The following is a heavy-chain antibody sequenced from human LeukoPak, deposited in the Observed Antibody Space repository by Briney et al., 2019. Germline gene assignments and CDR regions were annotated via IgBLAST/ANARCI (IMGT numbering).Heavy chain of an antibody. Sequence: SQTLSLTCAVSGGSISSGSYSWSWIRQPPGKGLEWIGYIYYSGSTNYNPSLKRRVTISVDTSKNQFSLKLSSVTAADTAVYYCARGMSYYDSSGNFDYWGQGTLVTVSS. J-gene: IGHJ4*02. CDR2: IYYSGST. V-gene: IGHV4-30-4*07. D-gene: IGHD3-22*01. CDR3: ARGMSYYDSSGNFDY. CDR1: GGSISSGSYS.